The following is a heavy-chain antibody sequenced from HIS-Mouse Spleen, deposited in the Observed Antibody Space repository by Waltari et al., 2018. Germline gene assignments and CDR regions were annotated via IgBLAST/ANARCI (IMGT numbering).Heavy chain of an antibody. CDR3: ARLYSAKNYYDSSGYNGHYFDY. CDR2: IYYSGST. CDR1: GGSISSISYY. J-gene: IGHJ4*02. Sequence: QLQLQESGPGLVKPSETLSLTCTVSGGSISSISYYLGWICQPPGKGLGWIGSIYYSGSTYYNPSLKSRVTISVDTSKNQFSLKLSSVTAADTAVYYCARLYSAKNYYDSSGYNGHYFDYWGQGTLVTVSS. D-gene: IGHD3-22*01. V-gene: IGHV4-39*07.